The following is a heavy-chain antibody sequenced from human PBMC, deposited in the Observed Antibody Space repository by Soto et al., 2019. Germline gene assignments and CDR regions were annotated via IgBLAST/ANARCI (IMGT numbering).Heavy chain of an antibody. CDR1: GFTLSNYW. V-gene: IGHV3-74*01. CDR3: ARGPPGNSNNGYVGDY. D-gene: IGHD4-4*01. CDR2: SNSDGTST. Sequence: EVQLVESGGGLVQPGGSLRLSCAASGFTLSNYWMHWVRQGPGKGLVWVSRSNSDGTSTIYADHVTGRFTISRDNAKNTLYLQMNSLRAEDTAVYYCARGPPGNSNNGYVGDYWGQGTMVTVSS. J-gene: IGHJ4*02.